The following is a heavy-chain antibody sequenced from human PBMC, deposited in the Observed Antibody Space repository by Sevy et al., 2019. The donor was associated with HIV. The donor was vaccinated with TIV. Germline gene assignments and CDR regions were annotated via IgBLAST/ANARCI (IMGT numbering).Heavy chain of an antibody. J-gene: IGHJ4*02. V-gene: IGHV3-7*01. Sequence: LRLSCAASGFSLNSYLKSWVRQAPGKELEWVANIKNDGRVKYYVDTVKGRFTISRDNARNLLYLQMNSLRAEDTALNYCVRAIAADGSFWGQGTLVTVSS. CDR3: VRAIAADGSF. D-gene: IGHD6-13*01. CDR1: GFSLNSYL. CDR2: IKNDGRVK.